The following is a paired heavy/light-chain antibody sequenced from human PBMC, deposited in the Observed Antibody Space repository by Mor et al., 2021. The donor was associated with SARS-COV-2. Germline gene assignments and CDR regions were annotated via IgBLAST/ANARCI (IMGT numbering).Heavy chain of an antibody. Sequence: QLHLQESGPGLVKPSETLSLTCTVSGDSIRSTSSHYWGWIRQPPGKGLQWIGSIYNSGSPSYNPSLKSRVAINVDTSKNQFFLKVTSVTAADTATYFCARLAVAGNYHFYGLDVWGQGTTVTVSS. CDR3: ARLAVAGNYHFYGLDV. J-gene: IGHJ6*02. CDR1: GDSIRSTSSHY. D-gene: IGHD6-19*01. CDR2: IYNSGSP. V-gene: IGHV4-39*01.
Light chain of an antibody. CDR2: DAS. CDR1: EDIGPN. Sequence: EIVLTQSPGTLSLSPGDRAALSCRANEDIGPNLAWYQQKPGQAPRLLIYDASYRPTDIAARFSGSGSGTDFTLTISSLEPEDFAVYYCLHRDNWPPMYTFGQGTKLDI. J-gene: IGKJ2*01. V-gene: IGKV3-11*01. CDR3: LHRDNWPPMYT.